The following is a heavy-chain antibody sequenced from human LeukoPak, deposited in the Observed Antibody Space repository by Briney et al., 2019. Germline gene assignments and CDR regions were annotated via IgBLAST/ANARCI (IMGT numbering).Heavy chain of an antibody. Sequence: SETLSLTCTVCSGSISIGYYWWSWLRQHPGEGLECSGCIYYSGSTYDNPSLKSRVTISVDTSKNQFSLQLCAITAADTAAYYCASTQMKPNYFYYMDVWGKGTTVTVSS. CDR3: ASTQMKPNYFYYMDV. CDR1: SGSISIGYYW. V-gene: IGHV4-31*03. J-gene: IGHJ6*03. CDR2: IYYSGST. D-gene: IGHD1-14*01.